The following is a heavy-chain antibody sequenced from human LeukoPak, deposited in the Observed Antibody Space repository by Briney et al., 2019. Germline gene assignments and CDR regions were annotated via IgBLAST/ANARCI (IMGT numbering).Heavy chain of an antibody. Sequence: PSETLSLTCTVSGGSISSSSYYWGWIRQPPGKGLEWIGSIYYSGSTYYDPSLKSRVTISVDTSKNQFSLKLSSVTAADTAVYYCARVGALSSPFDYWGQGTLVTVSS. CDR2: IYYSGST. D-gene: IGHD1-26*01. CDR3: ARVGALSSPFDY. V-gene: IGHV4-39*07. CDR1: GGSISSSSYY. J-gene: IGHJ4*02.